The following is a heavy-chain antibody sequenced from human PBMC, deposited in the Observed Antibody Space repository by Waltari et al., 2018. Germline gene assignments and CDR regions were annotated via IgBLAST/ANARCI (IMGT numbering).Heavy chain of an antibody. CDR3: ERLGGSMTTYRTFRDH. Sequence: RESGPGLVRPSETLSLICAVSDFYIIHGYYWGWIRLPPGKGLEWIARINYSGNRDMHPACESGVTIAVDTSSTQLYLRLHSVTAADTAVYFCERLGGSMTTYRTFRDHWGQGILVNGSS. J-gene: IGHJ5*02. D-gene: IGHD2-21*01. V-gene: IGHV4-38-2*01. CDR1: DFYIIHGYY. CDR2: INYSGNR.